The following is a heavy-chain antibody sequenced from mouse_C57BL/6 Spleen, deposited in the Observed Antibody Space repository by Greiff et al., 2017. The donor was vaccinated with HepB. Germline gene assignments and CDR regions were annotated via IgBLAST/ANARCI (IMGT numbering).Heavy chain of an antibody. CDR1: GYTFTSYT. CDR3: ARSDSSGYVNAMDY. CDR2: INPSSGYT. D-gene: IGHD3-2*02. Sequence: QVQLQQSGADLARPGASVKISCRASGYTFTSYTMHWVKQRPGQGLEWIGYINPSSGYTKYNQKFKDKATLTADKSSSTAYMQLSSLTSEDSAVYYCARSDSSGYVNAMDYWGQGTSVTVSS. J-gene: IGHJ4*01. V-gene: IGHV1-4*01.